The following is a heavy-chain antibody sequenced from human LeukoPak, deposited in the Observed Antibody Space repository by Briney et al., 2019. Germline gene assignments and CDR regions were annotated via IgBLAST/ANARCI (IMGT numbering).Heavy chain of an antibody. CDR2: INPSGGST. D-gene: IGHD1-26*01. V-gene: IGHV1-46*01. Sequence: ASVKVSCKASGYTFTSYYMHWVRQAPGQGLEWMGIINPSGGSTSYAQKFQGRVTMTRDTSTSTVYMELSSLRSEDTAVYYCARESGSYWKSYYYYGMDVWGQGTTVTVSS. J-gene: IGHJ6*02. CDR1: GYTFTSYY. CDR3: ARESGSYWKSYYYYGMDV.